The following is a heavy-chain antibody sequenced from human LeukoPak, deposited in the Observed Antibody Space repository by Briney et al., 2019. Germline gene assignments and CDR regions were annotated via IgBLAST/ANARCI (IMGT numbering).Heavy chain of an antibody. V-gene: IGHV1-46*01. CDR1: GYTLTSYY. Sequence: ASVKVSCKASGYTLTSYYMHWVRQAPGQGLEWMGIINPSGGSTSYAQKFQGRVTMTRDTSTSTVYMELSSLRSEDTAVYHCARRILPNWFDPWGQGTLVTVSS. CDR3: ARRILPNWFDP. CDR2: INPSGGST. D-gene: IGHD2-15*01. J-gene: IGHJ5*02.